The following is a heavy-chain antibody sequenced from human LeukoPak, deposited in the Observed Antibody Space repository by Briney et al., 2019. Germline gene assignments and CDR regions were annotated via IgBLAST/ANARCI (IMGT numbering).Heavy chain of an antibody. D-gene: IGHD6-13*01. Sequence: GGSLRLSCAASEFTFSIYEMNWVRQAPGKGLEWVSYISSSGTTIYYADSVKGRFTISRDNSKNSLCLQMNSLRTEDTALYYCAKEVYSSSWYRLGYWGQGTLVTVSS. CDR1: EFTFSIYE. CDR2: ISSSGTTI. V-gene: IGHV3-48*03. J-gene: IGHJ4*02. CDR3: AKEVYSSSWYRLGY.